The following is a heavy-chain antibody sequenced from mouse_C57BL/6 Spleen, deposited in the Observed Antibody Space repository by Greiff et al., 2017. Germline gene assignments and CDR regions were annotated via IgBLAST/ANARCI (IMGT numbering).Heavy chain of an antibody. CDR1: GFTFSSYA. D-gene: IGHD1-1*01. CDR3: TRDNYYGSSDYYAMDY. J-gene: IGHJ4*01. V-gene: IGHV5-9-1*02. Sequence: EVKLVESGEGLVKPGGSLKLSCAASGFTFSSYAMSWVRQTPEKRLEWVAYISSGGDYIYYADTVKGRFTISRDNARNTLYLQMSSLKSEDTAMYYCTRDNYYGSSDYYAMDYWGQGTSVTVSS. CDR2: ISSGGDYI.